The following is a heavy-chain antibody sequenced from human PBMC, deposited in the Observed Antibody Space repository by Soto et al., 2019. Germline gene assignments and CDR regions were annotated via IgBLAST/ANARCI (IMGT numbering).Heavy chain of an antibody. Sequence: GGSLRLSCAASGFTFRSYSMNWVRQAPGKGLEWVSYISISSRTIYNADSVKGRFTISRDDAKNSLYLQMNSLRDEDTSVYYCARDNGIAGSFDPWGQGALVTVSS. CDR3: ARDNGIAGSFDP. V-gene: IGHV3-48*02. CDR1: GFTFRSYS. CDR2: ISISSRTI. D-gene: IGHD6-13*01. J-gene: IGHJ5*02.